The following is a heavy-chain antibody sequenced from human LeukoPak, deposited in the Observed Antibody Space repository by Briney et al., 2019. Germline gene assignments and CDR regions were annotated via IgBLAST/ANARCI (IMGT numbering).Heavy chain of an antibody. V-gene: IGHV3-33*01. D-gene: IGHD1-26*01. CDR2: IWYDGSNK. J-gene: IGHJ4*02. CDR1: GFTFSSYG. CDR3: ARGSGTLYYFDY. Sequence: PGGSLRLSCAASGFTFSSYGMHWVRQAPGKGLEWVAVIWYDGSNKYYADSVKGRFTISRDNSKNTLYLQMNSLRAEGTAVYYCARGSGTLYYFDYWGQGTLVTVSS.